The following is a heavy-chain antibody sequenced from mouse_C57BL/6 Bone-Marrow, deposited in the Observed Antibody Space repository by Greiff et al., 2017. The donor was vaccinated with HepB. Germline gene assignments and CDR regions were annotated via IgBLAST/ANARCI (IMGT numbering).Heavy chain of an antibody. D-gene: IGHD1-1*01. J-gene: IGHJ2*01. CDR1: GYTFTDYY. CDR2: INPNNGGT. Sequence: EVQLQQSGPELVKPGASVKISCKASGYTFTDYYMNWVKQSHGKSLEWIGDINPNNGGTSYNQKFKGKATLTVDKSSSTAYMELRSLTSEDSAVYYCASLITTVVAHFDYWGQGTTLTVSS. CDR3: ASLITTVVAHFDY. V-gene: IGHV1-26*01.